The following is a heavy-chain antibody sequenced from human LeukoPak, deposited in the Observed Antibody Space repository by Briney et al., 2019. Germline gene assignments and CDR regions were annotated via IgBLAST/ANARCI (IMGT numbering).Heavy chain of an antibody. CDR3: AKLNLGEMAYFDS. Sequence: GSLRLSCEASGFIFSRYVMGWVRQAPGKGLEGVSSISVGGGDTFTADSVKGRFTITRENSKNTLYLQMMGLRVEDTAIYYCAKLNLGEMAYFDSWGQGILVTVSS. D-gene: IGHD2-21*01. CDR1: GFIFSRYV. CDR2: ISVGGGDT. V-gene: IGHV3-23*01. J-gene: IGHJ4*02.